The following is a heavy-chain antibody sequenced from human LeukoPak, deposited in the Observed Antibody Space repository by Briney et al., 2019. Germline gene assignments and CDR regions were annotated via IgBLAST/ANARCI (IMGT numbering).Heavy chain of an antibody. J-gene: IGHJ6*03. CDR3: AKDACSSTSCSYYYYYYMDV. CDR1: GFTFSSYG. V-gene: IGHV3-30*02. D-gene: IGHD2-2*01. Sequence: GGSLRLSCAASGFTFSSYGMHWVRQAPGKGLEWVAFIRYDGSNKYYADSVKGRFTISRDNSKNTPYLQMNSLRAEDTAVYYCAKDACSSTSCSYYYYYYMDVWGKGTTVTVSS. CDR2: IRYDGSNK.